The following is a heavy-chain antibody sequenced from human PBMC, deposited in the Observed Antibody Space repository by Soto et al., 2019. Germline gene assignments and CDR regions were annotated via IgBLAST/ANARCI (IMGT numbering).Heavy chain of an antibody. CDR2: IYYSGST. CDR3: ARQEREKSCSSGSCYLVSWFDP. V-gene: IGHV4-59*08. J-gene: IGHJ5*02. D-gene: IGHD2-15*01. CDR1: CGSISSYY. Sequence: PSETLSLTCTVSCGSISSYYWSWIRQPPGKGLEWIGYIYYSGSTNYNPSLKSRVTISVDTSKNQFSLKLSSVTAADTAVYYCARQEREKSCSSGSCYLVSWFDPWGQGTLVTVSS.